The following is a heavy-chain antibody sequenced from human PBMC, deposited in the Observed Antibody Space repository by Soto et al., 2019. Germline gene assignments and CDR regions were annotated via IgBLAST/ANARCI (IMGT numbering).Heavy chain of an antibody. V-gene: IGHV4-31*02. CDR3: ARDTPRGYSYGSFDY. J-gene: IGHJ4*02. D-gene: IGHD5-18*01. Sequence: GGTYYNPSLKSRVTISVDTSKNQFSLKLSSVTAADTAVYYCARDTPRGYSYGSFDYWGQGTLVTVSS. CDR2: GGT.